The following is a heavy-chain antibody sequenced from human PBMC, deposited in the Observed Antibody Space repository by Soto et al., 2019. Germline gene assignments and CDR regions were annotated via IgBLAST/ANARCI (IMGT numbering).Heavy chain of an antibody. J-gene: IGHJ5*02. V-gene: IGHV4-30-4*01. D-gene: IGHD3-22*01. Sequence: SETLSLTCTVCGGSISSGDYYWSWIRQPPGKGLEWIGYIYYSGSTYYNPSLKSRVTISLDTSKNQFSLKLSSVTAADTAVYYCARLGGYYQSLVPWGQGTLVTVSS. CDR3: ARLGGYYQSLVP. CDR2: IYYSGST. CDR1: GGSISSGDYY.